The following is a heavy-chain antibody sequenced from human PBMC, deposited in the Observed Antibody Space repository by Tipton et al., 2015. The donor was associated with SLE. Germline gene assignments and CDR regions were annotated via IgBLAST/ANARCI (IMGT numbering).Heavy chain of an antibody. V-gene: IGHV4-59*02. Sequence: TLSLTCTVSGDSVKSRYWIWVRQPAGRGLEWLAYRFHDGNINYNPSLKSRVTMSLDTSKNQFSLHLNSMTAADTAVYYCARGNAVLGANNAFDIWGQGTMVTVSS. D-gene: IGHD2-8*02. CDR1: GDSVKSRY. CDR2: RFHDGNI. CDR3: ARGNAVLGANNAFDI. J-gene: IGHJ3*02.